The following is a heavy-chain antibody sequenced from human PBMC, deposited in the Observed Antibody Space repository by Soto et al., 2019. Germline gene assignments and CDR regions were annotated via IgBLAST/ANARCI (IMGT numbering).Heavy chain of an antibody. CDR3: ARSGYSYGPFDY. D-gene: IGHD5-18*01. CDR2: IYSGGST. V-gene: IGHV3-53*01. CDR1: GFTVSSNY. Sequence: EVQLVESGGGLIQPGGSLRLSCAASGFTVSSNYMSWVRQAPGKGLEWVSVIYSGGSTYYADSVKGRFTISRDNSKNTLYVQMDSLRDEDTGVYYCARSGYSYGPFDYWGQGTLVTVSS. J-gene: IGHJ4*02.